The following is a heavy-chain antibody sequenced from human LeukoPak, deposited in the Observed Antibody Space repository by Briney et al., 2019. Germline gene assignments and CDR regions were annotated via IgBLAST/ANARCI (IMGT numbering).Heavy chain of an antibody. J-gene: IGHJ6*02. CDR1: GFTFSSYG. CDR3: AKDYRYSNPLTTKYYGMDV. Sequence: GGSLRLSCAASGFTFSSYGMHWVRQAPGKGLEWVAVISYDGSNKYYADSVKGRFTISRDNSKNTLYLQMNSLRAEDTAVYYCAKDYRYSNPLTTKYYGMDVWGQGTTVTVSS. V-gene: IGHV3-30*18. CDR2: ISYDGSNK. D-gene: IGHD4-11*01.